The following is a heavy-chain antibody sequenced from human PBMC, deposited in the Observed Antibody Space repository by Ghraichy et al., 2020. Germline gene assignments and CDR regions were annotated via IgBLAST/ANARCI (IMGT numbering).Heavy chain of an antibody. D-gene: IGHD2-8*01. CDR1: GGSFSGYY. CDR3: ARYCTNGVCFNNWFDP. V-gene: IGHV4-34*01. Sequence: SETLSLTCAVYGGSFSGYYWSWIRQPPGKGLEWIGEINHSGSTNYNPSLKSRVTISVDTSKNQFSLKLSSVTAADTAVYYCARYCTNGVCFNNWFDPWGQGTLVTVSS. J-gene: IGHJ5*02. CDR2: INHSGST.